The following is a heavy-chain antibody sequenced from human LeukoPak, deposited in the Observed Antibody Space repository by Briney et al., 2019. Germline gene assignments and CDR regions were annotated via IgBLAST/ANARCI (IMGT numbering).Heavy chain of an antibody. CDR1: GFTFSSYA. Sequence: GGSLRLSCAASGFTFSSYAMSWVRQAPGKGLEWVSAISGSGGSTYYADSVKGRVTISRDNAQNTLYLQMSSLRVEDTAVYYCAKGLTPDYWGQGTLVTVSS. CDR3: AKGLTPDY. J-gene: IGHJ4*02. V-gene: IGHV3-23*01. CDR2: ISGSGGST. D-gene: IGHD4/OR15-4a*01.